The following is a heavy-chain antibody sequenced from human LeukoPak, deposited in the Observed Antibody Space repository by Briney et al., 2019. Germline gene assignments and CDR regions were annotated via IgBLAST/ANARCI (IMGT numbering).Heavy chain of an antibody. CDR1: GGTFSSYA. D-gene: IGHD1-26*01. V-gene: IGHV1-69*05. CDR2: IIPIFGTA. J-gene: IGHJ3*02. CDR3: ARGFDSGSYKGAFDI. Sequence: GASVKVSCKASGGTFSSYAISWVRQAPGQGLEWMGGIIPIFGTANYAQKFQGRVTITTDESTSTVYMELSSLRSEDTAVYYCARGFDSGSYKGAFDIWGQGTMVTVSS.